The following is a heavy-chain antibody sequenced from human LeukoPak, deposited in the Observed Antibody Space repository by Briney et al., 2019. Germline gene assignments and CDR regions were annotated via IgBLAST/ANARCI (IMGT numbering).Heavy chain of an antibody. CDR2: IYYSGST. V-gene: IGHV4-39*01. D-gene: IGHD6-13*01. CDR1: GGSISSSSYY. CDR3: ARLTDSSSSWLTRGHYFDY. Sequence: SETLSPTCTVSGGSISSSSYYWGWIRQPPGKGLEWIGSIYYSGSTYYNPSLKSRVTISVDTSKNQFSLKLSSVTAADTAVYYCARLTDSSSSWLTRGHYFDYWGQGTLVTVSS. J-gene: IGHJ4*02.